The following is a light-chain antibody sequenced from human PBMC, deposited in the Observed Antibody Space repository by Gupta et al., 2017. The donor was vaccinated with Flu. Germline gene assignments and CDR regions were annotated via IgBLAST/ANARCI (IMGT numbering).Light chain of an antibody. V-gene: IGKV2-30*01. Sequence: ISCRSSQSLVYSDRNTYLHWFQQRPGQSPRRLIYQVSSRESGVPDRFSGSGSGTDFILKISRVEAEDVGVYYCMQGSRWPWAFGQGTKVEIK. CDR1: QSLVYSDRNTY. J-gene: IGKJ1*01. CDR2: QVS. CDR3: MQGSRWPWA.